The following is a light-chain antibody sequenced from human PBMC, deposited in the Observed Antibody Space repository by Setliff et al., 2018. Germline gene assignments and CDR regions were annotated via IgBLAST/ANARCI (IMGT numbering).Light chain of an antibody. J-gene: IGLJ1*01. Sequence: SALPQPPSASGSPGQSVTISCTGTSSDVGGYNYVSWYQQHPGKAPKLMIYEVSKRPSGVPDRFSGSKSGNTASLTVSGLQAEDEADYYCSSYAGSNNPYVFGTGTRSPS. CDR3: SSYAGSNNPYV. CDR1: SSDVGGYNY. V-gene: IGLV2-8*01. CDR2: EVS.